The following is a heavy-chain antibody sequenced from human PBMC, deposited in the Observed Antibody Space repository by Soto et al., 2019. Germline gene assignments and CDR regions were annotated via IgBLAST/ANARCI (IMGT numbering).Heavy chain of an antibody. V-gene: IGHV3-23*01. CDR3: AKDPIAEAGPAGRYGMDV. J-gene: IGHJ6*02. Sequence: EVQLLESGGGLVQPGGSLRLSCAASGFTFSSYVMSWVRQAPGKGLEWVSGISGSGGSTYYADSVKGRFTISRDNSKNTRYRQRNSLRAEDTAVYYCAKDPIAEAGPAGRYGMDVWGQGTTVTVSS. CDR2: ISGSGGST. D-gene: IGHD6-19*01. CDR1: GFTFSSYV.